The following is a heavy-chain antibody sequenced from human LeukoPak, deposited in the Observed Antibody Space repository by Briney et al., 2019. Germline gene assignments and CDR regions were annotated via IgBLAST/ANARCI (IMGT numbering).Heavy chain of an antibody. CDR1: GFTFSSYS. CDR2: ISSSSSYI. CDR3: ARDGYRGYSYGWFSVY. V-gene: IGHV3-21*01. Sequence: PGGSLRLSCAASGFTFSSYSMNWVRQAPGKGLEWVSSISSSSSYIYYADSVKGRFTISRDNAKNSLYLQMNSLRAEDTAVYYCARDGYRGYSYGWFSVYWGQGTLVTVSS. J-gene: IGHJ4*02. D-gene: IGHD5-18*01.